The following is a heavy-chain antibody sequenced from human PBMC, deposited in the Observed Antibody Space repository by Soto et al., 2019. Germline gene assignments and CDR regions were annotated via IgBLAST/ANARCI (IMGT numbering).Heavy chain of an antibody. Sequence: EVQLLESGGDLVQPGGSLRLSCAASGFIFSSYGMSWVRQAPGKGLEWVSGISSFSSDSCYAESVKGRFTISRDDSKSTLFLQMNSLRVEDTAVYYCAKGGAVTGVDYWGQGTLVTVSS. CDR1: GFIFSSYG. CDR2: ISSFSSDS. D-gene: IGHD2-21*02. CDR3: AKGGAVTGVDY. J-gene: IGHJ4*02. V-gene: IGHV3-23*01.